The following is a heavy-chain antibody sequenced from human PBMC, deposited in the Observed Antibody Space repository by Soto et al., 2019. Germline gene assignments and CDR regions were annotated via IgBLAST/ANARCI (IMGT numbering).Heavy chain of an antibody. CDR3: ARQQVTGELNAFDI. CDR2: IYPDDSDT. CDR1: GYIFSNYW. D-gene: IGHD1-7*01. Sequence: GEALKISCMGSGYIFSNYWIGCVRQMPGKGLEWMGIIYPDDSDTRYRPSFQGQVTISADKSSSTAYLPWSSLQASDTAMYFCARQQVTGELNAFDIWGKGTKVTVSS. J-gene: IGHJ3*02. V-gene: IGHV5-51*01.